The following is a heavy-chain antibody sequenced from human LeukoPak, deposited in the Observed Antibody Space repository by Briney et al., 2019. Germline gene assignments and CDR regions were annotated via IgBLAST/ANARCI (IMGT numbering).Heavy chain of an antibody. Sequence: PVGSLRLSCAPSGFTFSSYGMSWVRQAPGKGLEWVSAISGSGGSTYYADSVKGRFTISRDNSKNTLYLQMNSLRAEDTAVYYCAKDRSEIVGATSWFDPWGQGTLVTVSS. V-gene: IGHV3-23*01. D-gene: IGHD1-26*01. CDR3: AKDRSEIVGATSWFDP. J-gene: IGHJ5*02. CDR1: GFTFSSYG. CDR2: ISGSGGST.